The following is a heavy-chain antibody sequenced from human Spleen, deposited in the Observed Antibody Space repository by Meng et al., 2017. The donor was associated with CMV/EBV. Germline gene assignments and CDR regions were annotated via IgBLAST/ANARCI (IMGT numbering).Heavy chain of an antibody. CDR1: GGSISSYY. Sequence: SETLSLTCTVSGGSISSYYWSWIRQPPGKGLEWIGYIYYSGRTNYSPSLKSRVTISVDTSKNQFSLKLSSVTAADTALYYCARDQRAHDFWSGYFYWGQGTLVTVSS. V-gene: IGHV4-59*12. CDR3: ARDQRAHDFWSGYFY. J-gene: IGHJ4*02. CDR2: IYYSGRT. D-gene: IGHD3-3*01.